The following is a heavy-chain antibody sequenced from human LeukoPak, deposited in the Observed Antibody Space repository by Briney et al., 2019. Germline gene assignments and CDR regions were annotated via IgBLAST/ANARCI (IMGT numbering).Heavy chain of an antibody. J-gene: IGHJ4*02. Sequence: GGSLRLSCAASGFTFSSYAMHWVRQAPGMGLEWVAVISFDGTNKYHAYSVKGRFTISRDNSKNTLYLQMNSLRAEDTAVYYCARGAWTAYYLDYWGQGTLVTVSS. V-gene: IGHV3-30*03. D-gene: IGHD3/OR15-3a*01. CDR2: ISFDGTNK. CDR1: GFTFSSYA. CDR3: ARGAWTAYYLDY.